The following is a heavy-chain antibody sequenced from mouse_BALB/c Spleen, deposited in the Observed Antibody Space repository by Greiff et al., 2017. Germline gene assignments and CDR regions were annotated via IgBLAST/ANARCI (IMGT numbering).Heavy chain of an antibody. D-gene: IGHD1-1*02. CDR3: ARYGGNYFNY. CDR1: GYTFTSYW. CDR2: IDPSDSYT. Sequence: QVQLQQPGAELVKPGASVKLSCKASGYTFTSYWMHWVKQRPGQGLEWIGEIDPSDSYTNYNQKFKGKATLTVDKSSSTAYMQLSSLTSEDSAVYYCARYGGNYFNYWGQGTTLTVSS. J-gene: IGHJ2*01. V-gene: IGHV1-69*02.